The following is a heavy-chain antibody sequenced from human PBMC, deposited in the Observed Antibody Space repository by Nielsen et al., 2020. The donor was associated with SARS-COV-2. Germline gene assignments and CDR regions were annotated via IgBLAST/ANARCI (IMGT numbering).Heavy chain of an antibody. CDR2: VSFDGTDK. CDR3: ARDRDRGIVATIVDY. CDR1: GFTFSSYS. D-gene: IGHD5-12*01. J-gene: IGHJ4*02. V-gene: IGHV3-30*03. Sequence: GESLKISCAASGFTFSSYSMNWVRQAPGKGLEWVAVVSFDGTDKYYGDSVKGRFTISRDNSKNTVYLQMNSLRPEDTAAYYCARDRDRGIVATIVDYWGQGTLVTVSS.